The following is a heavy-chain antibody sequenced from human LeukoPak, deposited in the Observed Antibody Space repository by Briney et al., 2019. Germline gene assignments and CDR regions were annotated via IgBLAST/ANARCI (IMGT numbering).Heavy chain of an antibody. CDR1: GFTFSSYA. J-gene: IGHJ4*02. Sequence: GGSLRLSCAASGFTFSSYAMSWVRQAPGKGLEWVSAISGSGGSTYYADSVKGRFTISRDNSKNTPYLQMNSLRAEDTAVYYCAKRRAAAGLIDYWGQGTLVTVSS. CDR3: AKRRAAAGLIDY. V-gene: IGHV3-23*01. CDR2: ISGSGGST. D-gene: IGHD6-13*01.